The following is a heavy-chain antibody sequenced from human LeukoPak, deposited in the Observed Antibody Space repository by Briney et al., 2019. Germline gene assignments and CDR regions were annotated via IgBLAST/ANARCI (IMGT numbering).Heavy chain of an antibody. CDR1: GFTFSSYS. CDR2: ISSSSSYI. D-gene: IGHD3-22*01. V-gene: IGHV3-21*01. Sequence: GGSLRLSCAASGFTFSSYSMNWVRQAPGKGLEWVSSISSSSSYIYYADSVKGRFTISRDNAKNSLYLRMNSLRAEDTAVYYCARDDSSRVFDYWGQGTLVTVSS. CDR3: ARDDSSRVFDY. J-gene: IGHJ4*02.